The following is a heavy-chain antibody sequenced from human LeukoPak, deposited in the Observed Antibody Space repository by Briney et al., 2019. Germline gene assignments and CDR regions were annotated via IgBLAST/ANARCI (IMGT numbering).Heavy chain of an antibody. CDR1: GGSISSYY. CDR3: AREDYGGNSGI. D-gene: IGHD4-23*01. CDR2: IYYSGST. J-gene: IGHJ4*02. Sequence: SETLSLTCTVSGGSISSYYWSWVRQPPGKGLEWIGYIYYSGSTNYNPSLKSRVTISVDTSNNQFSLKLSSATAADTAVYYCAREDYGGNSGIWGQGTLVTVSS. V-gene: IGHV4-59*01.